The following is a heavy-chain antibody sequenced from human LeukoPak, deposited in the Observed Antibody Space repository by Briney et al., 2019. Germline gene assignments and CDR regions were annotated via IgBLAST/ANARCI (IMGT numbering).Heavy chain of an antibody. Sequence: SETLSLTCTVSGDSISNYYWSWIRQPAGKGLEWIGRIYTSGSTNYNPSLKSRVTMSVDTSKNQFSLKLSSVTAADTAVYYCARDKSTYYYDSSPGDAFDIWGQGTMVTVSS. CDR2: IYTSGST. J-gene: IGHJ3*02. D-gene: IGHD3-22*01. CDR3: ARDKSTYYYDSSPGDAFDI. CDR1: GDSISNYY. V-gene: IGHV4-4*07.